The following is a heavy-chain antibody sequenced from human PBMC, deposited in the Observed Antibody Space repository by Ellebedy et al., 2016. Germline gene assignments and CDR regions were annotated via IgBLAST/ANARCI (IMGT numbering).Heavy chain of an antibody. CDR1: GYTFTSYG. V-gene: IGHV1-18*01. CDR3: ARGSHHYDSSGYLD. CDR2: ISVYNEDT. J-gene: IGHJ4*02. Sequence: ASVKVSXKASGYTFTSYGLSWVRQAPGQGLEWVGWISVYNEDTRNAQKFQGRVSLTTDTSTSTAYMELRSLRSDDTAVYYCARGSHHYDSSGYLDWGQGTLVTVSS. D-gene: IGHD3-22*01.